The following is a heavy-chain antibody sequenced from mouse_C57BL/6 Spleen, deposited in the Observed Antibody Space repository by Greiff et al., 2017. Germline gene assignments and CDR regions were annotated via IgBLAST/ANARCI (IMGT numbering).Heavy chain of an antibody. CDR2: ISSGGSYT. Sequence: EVQLQESGGDLVKPGGSLKLSCAASGFTFSSYGMSWVRQTPDKRLEWVATISSGGSYTYYPDSVKGRFTISRDNAKNTLYLQMSSLKSEDTAMYYCARQGDDYLDYWGQGTTLTVSS. D-gene: IGHD2-3*01. CDR3: ARQGDDYLDY. CDR1: GFTFSSYG. V-gene: IGHV5-6*01. J-gene: IGHJ2*01.